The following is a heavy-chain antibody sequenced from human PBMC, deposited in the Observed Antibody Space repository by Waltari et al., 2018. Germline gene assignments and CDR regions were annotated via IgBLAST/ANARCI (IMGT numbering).Heavy chain of an antibody. V-gene: IGHV3-53*01. Sequence: EVQLVESGGGLIQPGGSLRLSCAASGFTVSSNYMSWVRQAPGKGLEWVSVIYRCGSTYYADSVKGRFIISRDKSKNTLYLKINSLRAEDTAVYYCASLTVAGTFDYWGQGTLVTVSS. CDR1: GFTVSSNY. D-gene: IGHD6-19*01. J-gene: IGHJ4*02. CDR3: ASLTVAGTFDY. CDR2: IYRCGST.